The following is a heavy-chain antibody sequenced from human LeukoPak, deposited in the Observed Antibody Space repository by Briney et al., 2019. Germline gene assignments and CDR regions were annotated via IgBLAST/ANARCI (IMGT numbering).Heavy chain of an antibody. CDR3: ARVPPGKXXNXFDP. J-gene: IGHJ5*02. D-gene: IGHD4-23*01. CDR2: IYTSGST. V-gene: IGHV4-4*07. Sequence: SETLSLTCTVSGGSISSYYWSWIRQPAGKGLEWIGRIYTSGSTNYNPSLKSRVTMSVDTSKNQFSLKLSSVTAADTAVYYCARVPPGKXXNXFDPWGQGTLVTVSS. CDR1: GGSISSYY.